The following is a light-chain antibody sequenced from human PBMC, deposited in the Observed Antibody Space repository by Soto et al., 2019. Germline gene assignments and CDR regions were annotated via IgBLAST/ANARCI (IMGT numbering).Light chain of an antibody. J-gene: IGLJ1*01. CDR1: SSDVGGYNY. CDR2: DVS. Sequence: QSALTQPASVSGSPGQSITISCTGTSSDVGGYNYVSWYQLHPGKAPKLMIYDVSNRPSGVSNRFSGSKSGNTVSLTISGLQAEDEADYYCSSYTSSSTLYVFGTGTKLTVL. CDR3: SSYTSSSTLYV. V-gene: IGLV2-14*01.